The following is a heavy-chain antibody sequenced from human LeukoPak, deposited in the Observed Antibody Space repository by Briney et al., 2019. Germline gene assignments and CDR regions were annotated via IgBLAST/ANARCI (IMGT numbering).Heavy chain of an antibody. CDR1: GFTVSSNY. J-gene: IGHJ6*02. CDR2: IYSGGST. Sequence: GGSLRLSCAASGFTVSSNYMSWVRQAPGKGLEWVSVIYSGGSTYYADSVKGRFTISRDNSKNTLYLQMNSLRAEDTAVYYCARVSPPLFYYYGMDVWGQGTTVTVSS. D-gene: IGHD2-21*01. V-gene: IGHV3-53*01. CDR3: ARVSPPLFYYYGMDV.